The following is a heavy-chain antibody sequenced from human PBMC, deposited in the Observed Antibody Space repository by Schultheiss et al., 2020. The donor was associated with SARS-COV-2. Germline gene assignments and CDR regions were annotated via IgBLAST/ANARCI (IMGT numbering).Heavy chain of an antibody. CDR3: AKEEFGVVIITYYYYGMDV. D-gene: IGHD3-3*01. CDR1: GFTFSSYG. V-gene: IGHV3-30*18. J-gene: IGHJ6*02. Sequence: GGSLRLSCAASGFTFSSYGMHWVRQAPGKGLEWVAVISYDGSNKYYADSVKGRFTISRDNSKNTLYLQMNSLRAEDTAVYYCAKEEFGVVIITYYYYGMDVWGQGTTVTVSS. CDR2: ISYDGSNK.